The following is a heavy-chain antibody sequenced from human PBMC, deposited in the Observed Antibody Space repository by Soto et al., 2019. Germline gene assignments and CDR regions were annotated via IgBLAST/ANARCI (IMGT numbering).Heavy chain of an antibody. CDR3: AKGQTQSWPRHAFDI. J-gene: IGHJ3*02. CDR2: ISASGGTT. D-gene: IGHD4-4*01. CDR1: GFTFRSYP. Sequence: EVQVLESGGGLVQPGGSLTLSCVVSGFTFRSYPMNWVRQIPGKGLEWVSGISASGGTTDYADSVKGRFTISRDNSKTTLYRQLNRLSAEDTARYYCAKGQTQSWPRHAFDIWGHGTMVTVSS. V-gene: IGHV3-23*01.